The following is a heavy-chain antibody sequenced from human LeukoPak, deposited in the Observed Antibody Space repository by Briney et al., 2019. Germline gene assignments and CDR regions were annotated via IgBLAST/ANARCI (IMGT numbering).Heavy chain of an antibody. CDR1: GFTLSSYW. CDR3: ARCGVGVAAAAANC. CDR2: IKQDGSAI. D-gene: IGHD6-13*01. J-gene: IGHJ4*02. Sequence: GGSLRLSCAASGFTLSSYWMSWVRQAPGKGLEWVANIKQDGSAIYYVDSVKGRFTISRDNAKNSLYLQMNSLRAEDTAVYYCARCGVGVAAAAANCWGQGTLLTVSS. V-gene: IGHV3-7*01.